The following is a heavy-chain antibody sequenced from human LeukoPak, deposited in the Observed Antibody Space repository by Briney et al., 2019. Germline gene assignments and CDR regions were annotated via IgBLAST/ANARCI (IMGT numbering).Heavy chain of an antibody. CDR3: ARHTGPYYSSGSYGMDV. V-gene: IGHV3-21*01. Sequence: GGSPRLSCAASGFNFNAYSMNWVRQAPGKGLEWVSSISSGGTSMYYADSVKGRFTISRDNTKNSLFLQMNSLRAEDTSVYYCARHTGPYYSSGSYGMDVWGQGTTVTVSS. CDR1: GFNFNAYS. CDR2: ISSGGTSM. D-gene: IGHD3-10*01. J-gene: IGHJ6*02.